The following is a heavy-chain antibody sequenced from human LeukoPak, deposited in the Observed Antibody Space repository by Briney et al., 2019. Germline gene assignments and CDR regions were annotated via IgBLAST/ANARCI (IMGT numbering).Heavy chain of an antibody. CDR1: GGSISTSNYY. J-gene: IGHJ6*03. CDR2: IFYSGST. CDR3: ARDTYSSGSYHYYYYMGV. Sequence: PSETLSLTCTVSGGSISTSNYYWGWIRQPPGKGLEWIGNIFYSGSTYYSPSLKSRVTISLDTSRNQFSLKLSSVTAADTAVYYCARDTYSSGSYHYYYYMGVWGKGTTVTISS. D-gene: IGHD3-10*01. V-gene: IGHV4-39*07.